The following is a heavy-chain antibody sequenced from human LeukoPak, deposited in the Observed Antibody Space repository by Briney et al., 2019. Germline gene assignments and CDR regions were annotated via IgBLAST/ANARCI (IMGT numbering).Heavy chain of an antibody. CDR3: AREPPLIAAAKNDAFDI. CDR2: IYYSGST. Sequence: SETLSLTCTVSAGSISSYYWSWIRQPPGKGLEWIGYIYYSGSTNYNPSLKSRVTISVDTSKNQFSLKLSSVTAADTAVYYCAREPPLIAAAKNDAFDIWGQGTMVTVSS. D-gene: IGHD6-13*01. V-gene: IGHV4-59*01. J-gene: IGHJ3*02. CDR1: AGSISSYY.